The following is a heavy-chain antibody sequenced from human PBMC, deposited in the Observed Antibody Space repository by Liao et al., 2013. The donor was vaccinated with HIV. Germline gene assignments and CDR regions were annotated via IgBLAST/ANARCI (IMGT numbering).Heavy chain of an antibody. J-gene: IGHJ4*01. CDR1: GGSISSYY. CDR3: ARGRVQLLYPYFDN. V-gene: IGHV4-4*07. Sequence: QVQLQESGPGLVKPSETLSLTCTVSGGSISSYYWSWIRQPAGKGLEWIGRIYTSGSTNYNPSLKSRVTMSVDTSKNQFSLKLNTVTAADTAVYFCARGRVQLLYPYFDNWGPESWSPSL. D-gene: IGHD4-11*01. CDR2: IYTSGST.